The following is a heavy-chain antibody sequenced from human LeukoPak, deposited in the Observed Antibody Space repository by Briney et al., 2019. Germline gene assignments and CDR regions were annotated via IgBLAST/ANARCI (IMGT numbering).Heavy chain of an antibody. V-gene: IGHV1-46*01. CDR2: INPSGTGT. CDR3: AREVPYDTSRYYQPFDY. D-gene: IGHD3-22*01. CDR1: GYTITNNY. Sequence: GASVKVSCKASGYTITNNYMHWVRQAPGQGLEWMGVINPSGTGTSYAQKFQGRVTMTTDTSTSTAYMELRSLRSDDTAVYYCAREVPYDTSRYYQPFDYWGQGTLVTVSS. J-gene: IGHJ4*02.